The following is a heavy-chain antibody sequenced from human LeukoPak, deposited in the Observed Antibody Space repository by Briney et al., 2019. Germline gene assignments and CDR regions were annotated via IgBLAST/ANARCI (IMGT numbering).Heavy chain of an antibody. J-gene: IGHJ4*02. CDR1: GASISSHY. CDR3: ARGPSFSGYVNY. D-gene: IGHD6-25*01. CDR2: IFYSGST. V-gene: IGHV4-59*11. Sequence: SETLSLTCTVSGASISSHYLSWIRQPPGKGLEWIGYIFYSGSTNYNPSLKSRVTISVDTSKNQFSLSLTSVTAADTAVYYCARGPSFSGYVNYWGQGALDTVSS.